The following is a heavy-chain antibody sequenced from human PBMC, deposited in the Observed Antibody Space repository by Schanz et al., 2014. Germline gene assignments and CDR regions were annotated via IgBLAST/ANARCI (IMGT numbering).Heavy chain of an antibody. CDR1: GFTFKNYG. J-gene: IGHJ4*02. CDR2: IRQEGSEK. CDR3: ARSEMDRGVRWGY. D-gene: IGHD3-10*01. V-gene: IGHV3-7*01. Sequence: EVQLVESGGDLVKPGGSLKLSCVASGFTFKNYGIHWVRQALGKGMEWVANIRQEGSEKYYVDSVKGRFTVSRDDAKNSLYLQMNSLRVEDTAVYYCARSEMDRGVRWGYWGQGTLVTVSS.